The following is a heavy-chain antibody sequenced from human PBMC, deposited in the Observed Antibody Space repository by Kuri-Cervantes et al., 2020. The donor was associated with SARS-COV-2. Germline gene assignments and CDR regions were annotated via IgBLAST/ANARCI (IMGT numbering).Heavy chain of an antibody. CDR1: GYTFTSYA. CDR2: IIPILGIA. D-gene: IGHD2-15*01. J-gene: IGHJ4*02. V-gene: IGHV1-69*04. Sequence: SVKVSCKAFGYTFTSYAISWVRQAPGQGLEWMGRIIPILGIANYAQKFQGRVTITADKSTSTAYMELSSLRSEDTAVYYCARDRGYCSGGSCYSEGVHFDYWGQGTLVTVSS. CDR3: ARDRGYCSGGSCYSEGVHFDY.